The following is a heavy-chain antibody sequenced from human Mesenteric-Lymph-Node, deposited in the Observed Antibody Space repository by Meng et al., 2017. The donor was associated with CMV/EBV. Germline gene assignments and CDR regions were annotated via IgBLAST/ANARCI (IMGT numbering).Heavy chain of an antibody. CDR2: ISGSGGST. V-gene: IGHV3-23*01. D-gene: IGHD3-10*01. Sequence: GGSLRLSCAASGFTFSSYWMSWVRQAPGKGLEWVSAISGSGGSTYYADSVKGRFTISRDNSKNTLYLQMNSLRAEDTAVYYCAARMVRGVMNYYYGMDVWGQGTTVTVSS. CDR1: GFTFSSYW. J-gene: IGHJ6*02. CDR3: AARMVRGVMNYYYGMDV.